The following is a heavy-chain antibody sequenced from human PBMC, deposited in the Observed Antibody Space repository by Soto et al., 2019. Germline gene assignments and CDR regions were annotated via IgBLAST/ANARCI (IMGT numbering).Heavy chain of an antibody. Sequence: QVQLGQSGAEVKKPGASVKVSCRASGFSFIDYNLHWVRQAPGQRAEWMDWVNAGNGNTKYSQIFQDRLTMTRDTSASTAYMELTSLRSQDTALCDCARRLGAVTGPFDSCGQGTRVTVSS. CDR3: ARRLGAVTGPFDS. V-gene: IGHV1-3*01. CDR1: GFSFIDYN. D-gene: IGHD6-19*01. J-gene: IGHJ4*02. CDR2: VNAGNGNT.